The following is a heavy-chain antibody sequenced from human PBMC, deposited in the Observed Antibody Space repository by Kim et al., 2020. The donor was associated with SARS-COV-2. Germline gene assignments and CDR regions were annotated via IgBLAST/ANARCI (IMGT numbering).Heavy chain of an antibody. CDR3: ANNPLPNVLRFLEWLLYRSTGPIYYCNYCGMDV. Sequence: GGSLRLSCAASGFTFDDYGMSWVRQAPGKGLEWVSGINWNGGSTGYADSVKGRFTISRDNAKNSLYLQMNSLRAEDTALYHCANNPLPNVLRFLEWLLYRSTGPIYYCNYCGMDVWGQGTTVTVSS. CDR1: GFTFDDYG. D-gene: IGHD3-3*01. V-gene: IGHV3-20*01. CDR2: INWNGGST. J-gene: IGHJ6*02.